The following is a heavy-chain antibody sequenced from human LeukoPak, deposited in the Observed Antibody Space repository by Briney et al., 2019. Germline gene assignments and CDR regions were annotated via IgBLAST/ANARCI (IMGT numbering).Heavy chain of an antibody. CDR2: ISGGSGTT. CDR1: GFTFFSYA. CDR3: AKDRYYDSFYYFDY. V-gene: IGHV3-23*01. Sequence: GGSLRLSCAASGFTFFSYAMTWVRQAPGKGLEWVSIISGGSGTTYYADSVKGRFTISRDNSKNTLFLLMNSLRAEDTAVYYCAKDRYYDSFYYFDYWGQGTLATVSS. D-gene: IGHD3-22*01. J-gene: IGHJ4*02.